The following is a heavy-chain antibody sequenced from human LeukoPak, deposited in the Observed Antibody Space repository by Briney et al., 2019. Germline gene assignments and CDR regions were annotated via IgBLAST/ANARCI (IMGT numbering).Heavy chain of an antibody. D-gene: IGHD6-25*01. CDR3: ASGYSSGWYFQH. CDR1: GGSFSGYY. V-gene: IGHV4-34*01. CDR2: INHSGST. J-gene: IGHJ1*01. Sequence: SETLSLTCAVYGGSFSGYYWSWIRQPPGKGLEWIGEINHSGSTYYNPSLKSRVTISVDKSKNQFTLKLSSVTAADTAAYYCASGYSSGWYFQHWGQGTLVTVSS.